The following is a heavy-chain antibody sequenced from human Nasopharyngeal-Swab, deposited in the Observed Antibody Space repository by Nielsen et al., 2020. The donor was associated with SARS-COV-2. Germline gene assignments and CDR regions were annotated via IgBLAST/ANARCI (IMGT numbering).Heavy chain of an antibody. D-gene: IGHD6-19*01. CDR1: GFTFSSYW. V-gene: IGHV3-74*01. CDR2: INSDGSST. J-gene: IGHJ4*02. Sequence: GESLKISCAASGFTFSSYWMHWVRQAPGKGLVWVSRINSDGSSTSYADSVKGRFTISRDNAKNTLYLQMNSLRAEDTAVYYCARHELVAVAGYFDYWGQGTLVTVSS. CDR3: ARHELVAVAGYFDY.